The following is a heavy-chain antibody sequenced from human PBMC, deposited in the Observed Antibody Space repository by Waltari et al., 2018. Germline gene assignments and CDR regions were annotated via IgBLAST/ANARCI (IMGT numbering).Heavy chain of an antibody. V-gene: IGHV2-5*01. CDR2: INWNDDK. D-gene: IGHD3-22*01. Sequence: QITLKESGPTLVKPTQTLTLTCTFSGFSLSTSGVGVGWIRPATGKALEWLAIINWNDDKRYSPSLKSRLTITKDTSKNQVVLTMTNMDPVDTATYYCAHRRGGYYGVYFDYWGQGTLVTVSS. CDR1: GFSLSTSGVG. CDR3: AHRRGGYYGVYFDY. J-gene: IGHJ4*02.